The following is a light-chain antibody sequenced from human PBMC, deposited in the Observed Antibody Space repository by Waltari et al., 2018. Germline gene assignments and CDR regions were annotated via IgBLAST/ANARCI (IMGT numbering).Light chain of an antibody. V-gene: IGLV3-25*03. CDR1: ALPKQY. J-gene: IGLJ2*01. CDR2: KDT. Sequence: SFELTQPPSVSVSPGDTARITCSGDALPKQYAYWYRQKPGQAPVVLIYKDTERPSGTPERFSGSTSGTTVTLTISGVQSEDEADYYCQSADQNGHLWIFGGGTKLTVL. CDR3: QSADQNGHLWI.